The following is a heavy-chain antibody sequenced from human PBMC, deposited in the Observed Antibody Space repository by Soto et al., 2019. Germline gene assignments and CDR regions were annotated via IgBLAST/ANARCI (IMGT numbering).Heavy chain of an antibody. D-gene: IGHD3-9*01. CDR2: MSYSGST. V-gene: IGHV4-39*01. CDR1: GCSVSSSSYY. CDR3: AGLGHFDLQYYFDY. Sequence: LETPSLTSTDSGCSVSSSSYYWGWVPPPPGKGLEWIGSMSYSGSTYYNSSLRSRVTMPVDTSKNQFSLKLRSVTAADTAVYYCAGLGHFDLQYYFDYWGQGTLVTVS. J-gene: IGHJ4*02.